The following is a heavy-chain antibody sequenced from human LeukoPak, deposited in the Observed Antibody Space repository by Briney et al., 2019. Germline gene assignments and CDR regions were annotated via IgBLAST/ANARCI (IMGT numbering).Heavy chain of an antibody. J-gene: IGHJ4*02. CDR2: INPNSGGT. CDR1: GGTFSSYA. CDR3: ARDYYGSGSYHLVDY. D-gene: IGHD3-10*01. V-gene: IGHV1-2*02. Sequence: ASVKVSCKASGGTFSSYAISWVRQAPGQGLEWMGWINPNSGGTNYAQKFQGRVTMTRDTSITTAYMELSRLRSDDTAVYYCARDYYGSGSYHLVDYWGQGTLVTVSS.